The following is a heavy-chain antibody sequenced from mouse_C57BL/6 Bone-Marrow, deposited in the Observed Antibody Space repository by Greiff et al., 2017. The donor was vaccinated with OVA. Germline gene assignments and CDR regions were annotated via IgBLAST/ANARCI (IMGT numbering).Heavy chain of an antibody. D-gene: IGHD1-1*01. CDR1: GYTFTDHT. Sequence: VQLQQSGPELVKPGASVKISCKVSGYTFTDHTIHWMKQRPEQGLEWIGYIYPRDGSTKYNEKFKGKATLTADKSSSTAYMQLNSLTSEDSAVYFCARRYYYGSSYFWYFDVWGTGTTVTVSS. CDR3: ARRYYYGSSYFWYFDV. CDR2: IYPRDGST. J-gene: IGHJ1*03. V-gene: IGHV1-78*01.